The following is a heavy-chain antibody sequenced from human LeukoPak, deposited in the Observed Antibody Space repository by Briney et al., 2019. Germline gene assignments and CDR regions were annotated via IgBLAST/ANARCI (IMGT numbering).Heavy chain of an antibody. CDR3: ARRVGSSESSYYFDY. CDR2: ISSSSSYI. D-gene: IGHD3-22*01. J-gene: IGHJ4*02. CDR1: GFTFSSYS. Sequence: GGSLRLSCAASGFTFSSYSMNWVRQAPGKGLEWVSSISSSSSYIYYADSVKGRFTISRDNAKNTVYLQMNSLRVEDTAVYYCARRVGSSESSYYFDYWGQGTLVTVSS. V-gene: IGHV3-21*01.